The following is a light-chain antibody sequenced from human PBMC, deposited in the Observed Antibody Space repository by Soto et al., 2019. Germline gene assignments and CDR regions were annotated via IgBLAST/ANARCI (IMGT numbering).Light chain of an antibody. CDR2: GAS. CDR3: QQYGSPPFT. J-gene: IGKJ3*01. Sequence: EIVLTQSPGTLSLSPGERATLSCRASQSVTSSYLVWYQQKPGQAPRLLIYGASSSAPGIPDRFSGSGSGTDFTLTISRLEPEDFAVYYCQQYGSPPFTFGPGTKVDIK. V-gene: IGKV3-20*01. CDR1: QSVTSSY.